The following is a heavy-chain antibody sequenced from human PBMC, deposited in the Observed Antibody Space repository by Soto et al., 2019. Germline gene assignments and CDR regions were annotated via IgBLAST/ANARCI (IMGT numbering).Heavy chain of an antibody. CDR3: ARHYGGNANNWFDP. V-gene: IGHV4-31*03. Sequence: QVQLQLSGPGLVKPSQTLSLTCTVSGGSISSGGYYWSWIRQHPGKGLQWIGYIYYSGSTYYNPSLKSRFTISVDTSKNQFSLKLSAVTAADTAVYYCARHYGGNANNWFDPWGQGTLVTVSS. J-gene: IGHJ5*02. D-gene: IGHD4-17*01. CDR1: GGSISSGGYY. CDR2: IYYSGST.